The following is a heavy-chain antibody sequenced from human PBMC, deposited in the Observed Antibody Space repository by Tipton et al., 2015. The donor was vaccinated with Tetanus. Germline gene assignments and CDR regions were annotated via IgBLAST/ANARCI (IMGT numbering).Heavy chain of an antibody. CDR1: GGSIRSGDYQ. Sequence: TLSLTCTVSGGSIRSGDYQWNWIRQPPGKGLEWLAYISDSGRTNSNYSLKSRITISRDTSKNQFSLRLTSVTAADTAVYYCARAAGFLGLTHDFWGRGTLASVSS. CDR3: ARAAGFLGLTHDF. J-gene: IGHJ4*02. V-gene: IGHV4-61*08. CDR2: ISDSGRT. D-gene: IGHD2/OR15-2a*01.